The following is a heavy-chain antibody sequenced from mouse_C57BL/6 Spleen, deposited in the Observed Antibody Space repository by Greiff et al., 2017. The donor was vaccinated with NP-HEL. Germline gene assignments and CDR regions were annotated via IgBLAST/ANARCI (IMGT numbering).Heavy chain of an antibody. V-gene: IGHV1-82*01. J-gene: IGHJ1*03. CDR3: ARSDYGSESYWYFDV. CDR2: IYPGDGDT. D-gene: IGHD1-1*01. CDR1: GYAFSSSW. Sequence: QVQLQQSGPELVKPGASVKISCKASGYAFSSSWMNWVKQRPGKGLEWIGRIYPGDGDTNYNGKFKGKATLTADKSSSTAYMQLSSLTSEDSAVYFCARSDYGSESYWYFDVWGTGTTVTVSS.